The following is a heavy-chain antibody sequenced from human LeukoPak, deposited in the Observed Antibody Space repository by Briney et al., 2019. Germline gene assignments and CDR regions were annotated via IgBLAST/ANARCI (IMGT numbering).Heavy chain of an antibody. CDR2: INHSGST. Sequence: SETLSLTCTVSGGSIRSSSYYWGWIRQPPGKGLEWIGEINHSGSTNYNPSLKSRVTISVDTSKNQFSLKLSSVTAADTAVYYCARRRRRFLEWLPFVFDYWGQGTLVTVSS. CDR1: GGSIRSSSYY. J-gene: IGHJ4*02. CDR3: ARRRRRFLEWLPFVFDY. D-gene: IGHD3-3*01. V-gene: IGHV4-39*07.